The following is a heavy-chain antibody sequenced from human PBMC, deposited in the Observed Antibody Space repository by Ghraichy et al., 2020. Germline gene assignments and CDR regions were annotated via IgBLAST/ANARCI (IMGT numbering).Heavy chain of an antibody. CDR1: GFTFTNYG. Sequence: ASVKVSCKASGFTFTNYGISWVRQAPGQGLEWMGWVTSYNGNKNNAHSLQGRVTLTASGDTAYMELNSLTSDDTAVYYCARVQCDSGTCYDYYYYGMDVWVQGTTVTVSS. J-gene: IGHJ6*02. CDR2: VTSYNGNK. D-gene: IGHD2-15*01. CDR3: ARVQCDSGTCYDYYYYGMDV. V-gene: IGHV1-18*04.